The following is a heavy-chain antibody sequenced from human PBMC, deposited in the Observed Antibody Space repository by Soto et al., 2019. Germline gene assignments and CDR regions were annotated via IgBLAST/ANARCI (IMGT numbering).Heavy chain of an antibody. Sequence: QVQLQESGPGLVKPSETLSLTCTVSGGSISSYYWSWIRQPPGKGLEWVGYIYYSGSTNYNPSLKRRVTKSVDTTKNQFSLKLSSVTAADTAGFYCARRYGGNFDYCGQGTLVTVSS. CDR3: ARRYGGNFDY. J-gene: IGHJ4*02. CDR2: IYYSGST. V-gene: IGHV4-59*08. CDR1: GGSISSYY. D-gene: IGHD1-26*01.